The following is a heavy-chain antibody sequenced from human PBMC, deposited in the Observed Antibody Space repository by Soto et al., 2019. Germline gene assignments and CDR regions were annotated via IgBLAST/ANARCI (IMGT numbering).Heavy chain of an antibody. CDR2: IIPILGIA. V-gene: IGHV1-69*04. D-gene: IGHD2-15*01. CDR1: GGTFSSYT. Sequence: SVKVSCKASGGTFSSYTISWVRQAPGQGLEWMGRIIPILGIANYAQKFQGRVTITADKSTSTAYMELSSLRSEDTAVYYCAREPSIVVVASPYMDFWGKGTTVTVSS. J-gene: IGHJ6*03. CDR3: AREPSIVVVASPYMDF.